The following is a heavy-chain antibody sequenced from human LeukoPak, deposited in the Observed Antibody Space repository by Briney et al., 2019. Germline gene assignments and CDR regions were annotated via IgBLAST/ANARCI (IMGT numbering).Heavy chain of an antibody. D-gene: IGHD1-14*01. V-gene: IGHV3-7*03. J-gene: IGHJ5*02. CDR3: ARGRLNHWFDP. CDR2: IKQDGSEK. CDR1: GFTFSSYW. Sequence: GGSLRLSCAASGFTFSSYWMSWVRQAPGKGLEWVANIKQDGSEKYYVDSVKGRFTISRDNAKNSLYLQMNSLRAEDTAVYYCARGRLNHWFDPWGQGTLGTGSP.